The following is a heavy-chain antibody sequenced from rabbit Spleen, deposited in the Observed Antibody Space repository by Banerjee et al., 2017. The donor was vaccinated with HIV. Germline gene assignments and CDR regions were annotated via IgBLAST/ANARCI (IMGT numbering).Heavy chain of an antibody. V-gene: IGHV1S40*01. Sequence: QSLEESGGDLVKPGASLTLTCTASGFSFSSSYWICWVRQAPGKGLEWIACIYAGSNGGTYYANWAKGRFTISKTSSTTVTLQMTSLTAADTATYFCARDDPAVGGVSFNLWGPGTLVTVS. CDR3: ARDDPAVGGVSFNL. D-gene: IGHD5-1*01. CDR2: IYAGSNGGT. CDR1: GFSFSSSYW. J-gene: IGHJ4*01.